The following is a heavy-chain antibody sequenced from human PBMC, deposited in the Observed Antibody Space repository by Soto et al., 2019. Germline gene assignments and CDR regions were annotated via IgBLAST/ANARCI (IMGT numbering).Heavy chain of an antibody. CDR3: ALPVVVTDTFEY. Sequence: QVQLVQSGADVKKPGASVKVSCKTSGYTFSGYSIYWIRQAPGQGLEFMGWINPNSGGTNYAQQFQGRVTMTRDTSVSIAYMELGRLTSDDTAIYYCALPVVVTDTFEYWGQGTLVTVSS. J-gene: IGHJ4*02. CDR2: INPNSGGT. D-gene: IGHD2-2*01. CDR1: GYTFSGYS. V-gene: IGHV1-2*02.